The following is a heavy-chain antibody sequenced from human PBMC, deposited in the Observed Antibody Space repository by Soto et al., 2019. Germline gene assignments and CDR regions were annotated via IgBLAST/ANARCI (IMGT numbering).Heavy chain of an antibody. V-gene: IGHV6-1*01. D-gene: IGHD1-7*01. CDR1: GDSVSSNSAA. CDR3: ARLELELGSDNPYYYYGMDV. J-gene: IGHJ6*02. CDR2: TYYRSKWYN. Sequence: SQTLSLTCAISGDSVSSNSAAWNWIRQSPSRGLEWLGRTYYRSKWYNDYAVSVKSRITINPDTSKNQFSLQLNSVTPEDTAVYYCARLELELGSDNPYYYYGMDVWGQGTTVTVSS.